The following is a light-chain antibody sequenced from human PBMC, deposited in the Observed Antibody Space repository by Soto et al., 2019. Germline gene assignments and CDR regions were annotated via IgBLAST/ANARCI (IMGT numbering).Light chain of an antibody. J-gene: IGKJ4*01. CDR3: QQTYAAPLT. V-gene: IGKV1-39*01. CDR2: APS. CDR1: PPISVY. Sequence: DIHMTQSPSSLSAFVGDPVTITCQTGPPISVYLTWYQQKPGKAPTLLISAPSTLQSGVPSRFSGSGKGTHFTLSISDLRPEDFATYYCQQTYAAPLTVGGGTKV.